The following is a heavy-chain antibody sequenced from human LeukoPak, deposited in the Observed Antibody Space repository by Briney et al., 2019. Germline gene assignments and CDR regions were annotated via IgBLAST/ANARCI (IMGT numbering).Heavy chain of an antibody. J-gene: IGHJ4*02. D-gene: IGHD5-18*01. CDR3: ARDRYSYGSLFDY. Sequence: GGSLRLSCAASGFTFSSYNMNWVRQAPGKGLEWVSYISSSSSRIHYADSVKGRFTISRDNAKNSLYLQMNSLRAEDTAVYYCARDRYSYGSLFDYWGQGTLVTVSS. CDR2: ISSSSSRI. V-gene: IGHV3-48*04. CDR1: GFTFSSYN.